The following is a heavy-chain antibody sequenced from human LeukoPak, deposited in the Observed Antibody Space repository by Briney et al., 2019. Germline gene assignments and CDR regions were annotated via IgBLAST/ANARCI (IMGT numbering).Heavy chain of an antibody. CDR1: GYTLTELS. V-gene: IGHV1-24*01. J-gene: IGHJ6*02. CDR2: FDPEDGET. CDR3: ATGPSYDILRDYYYYYGMDV. Sequence: ASVKVSCKVSGYTLTELSMHWVRQAPGKGLEWMGGFDPEDGETIYAQKFQGRVTMTEDTPTDTAYMELSSLRSEDTAVYYCATGPSYDILRDYYYYYGMDVWGQGTTVTVSS. D-gene: IGHD3-9*01.